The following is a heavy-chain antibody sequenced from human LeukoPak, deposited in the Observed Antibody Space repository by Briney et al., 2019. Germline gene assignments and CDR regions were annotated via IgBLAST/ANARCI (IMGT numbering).Heavy chain of an antibody. J-gene: IGHJ4*02. CDR2: IYYSGST. V-gene: IGHV4-59*01. D-gene: IGHD3-10*01. Sequence: NPSETLSLTCTVSGGSISSYYWSWIRQPPGKGLEWIGYIYYSGSTNYNPSLKSRVTISVDTSKNQFSLKLSSVTAADTAVYYCARAALLWFGEFHPFDYWGQGTLVTVSS. CDR3: ARAALLWFGEFHPFDY. CDR1: GGSISSYY.